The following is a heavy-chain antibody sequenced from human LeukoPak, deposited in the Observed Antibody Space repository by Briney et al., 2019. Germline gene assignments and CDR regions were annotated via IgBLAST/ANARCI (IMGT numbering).Heavy chain of an antibody. CDR1: GFTFSDYY. J-gene: IGHJ4*02. CDR3: ARTNGVSKFDY. V-gene: IGHV3-11*04. D-gene: IGHD2-8*01. CDR2: ISTSGNTI. Sequence: PGGSLRLSCAASGFTFSDYYMSWIRQAPGKGPEWVSYISTSGNTIYYADSVKGRFTISRDNAKNSLYLQMNSLRAEDTAVYYCARTNGVSKFDYWGQGTLVTVSS.